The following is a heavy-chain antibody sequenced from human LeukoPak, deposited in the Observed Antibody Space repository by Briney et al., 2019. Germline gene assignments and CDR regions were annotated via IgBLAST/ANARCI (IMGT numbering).Heavy chain of an antibody. CDR3: ARDRYDSSGYQDY. D-gene: IGHD3-22*01. J-gene: IGHJ4*02. Sequence: GGSLRLSCAASGFTVSSNYMSWVRQAPGKGLEWVSVIYSGGSTYYADSVKGRFTISRDNSKSTLYLQMNSLRAEDTAVYYCARDRYDSSGYQDYWGQGTLVTVSS. V-gene: IGHV3-66*01. CDR1: GFTVSSNY. CDR2: IYSGGST.